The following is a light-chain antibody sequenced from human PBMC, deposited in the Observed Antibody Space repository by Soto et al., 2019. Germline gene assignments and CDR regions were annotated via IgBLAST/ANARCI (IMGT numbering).Light chain of an antibody. CDR1: QSVSSN. CDR2: GAS. CDR3: QQYNNWPRL. Sequence: EIVMTQSPATLSVSPGERATLSCRASQSVSSNLAWYQQKPGQAPRLLIYGASTRATGIPARFSGSGSGTDFTITISSLQSEDFAVYYCQQYNNWPRLFGQGTKVEIK. V-gene: IGKV3-15*01. J-gene: IGKJ1*01.